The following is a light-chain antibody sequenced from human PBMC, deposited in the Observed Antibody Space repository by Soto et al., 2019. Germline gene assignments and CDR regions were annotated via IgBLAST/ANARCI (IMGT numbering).Light chain of an antibody. CDR1: QSVSSY. CDR2: DAS. V-gene: IGKV3-11*01. CDR3: HQRQSWPRT. J-gene: IGKJ1*01. Sequence: EIVLTQSPATLSLSPVDIATLSCRASQSVSSYLAWYQQKPGQAPRLLIYDASNRAAGVPARFSGSGSGTDFTLTISNVEPEDFAVYYCHQRQSWPRTFGQGTKVDI.